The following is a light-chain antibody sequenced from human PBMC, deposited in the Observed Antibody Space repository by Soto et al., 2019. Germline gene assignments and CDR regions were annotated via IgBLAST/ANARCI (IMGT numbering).Light chain of an antibody. CDR3: QQSYSTSTWT. Sequence: DIQMTQYPSSLSASVGDRVTITCRASQSISSYLNWYQQKPGKAPKLLIYAASSLQSGVPSRFSGSGSGTDFTLTISSLQPEDFATYYCQQSYSTSTWTFGQGTKVDIK. J-gene: IGKJ1*01. V-gene: IGKV1-39*01. CDR2: AAS. CDR1: QSISSY.